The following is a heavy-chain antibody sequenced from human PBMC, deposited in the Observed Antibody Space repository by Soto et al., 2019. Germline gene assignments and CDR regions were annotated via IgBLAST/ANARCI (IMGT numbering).Heavy chain of an antibody. CDR1: GFTFGDYA. D-gene: IGHD6-13*01. CDR2: IRSKAYGGTT. V-gene: IGHV3-49*03. CDR3: TRAGQQLVPNWFDP. J-gene: IGHJ5*02. Sequence: GSLRLSCTASGFTFGDYAMSWFRQAPGKGLEWVCFIRSKAYGGTTEYAASVKGRFTISRDDSKSIAYLQMNSLKTEDTAVYYCTRAGQQLVPNWFDPWGQGTLVTVSS.